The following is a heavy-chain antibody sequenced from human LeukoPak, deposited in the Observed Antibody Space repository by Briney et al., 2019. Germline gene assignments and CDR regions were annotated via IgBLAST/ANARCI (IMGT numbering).Heavy chain of an antibody. D-gene: IGHD2-15*01. J-gene: IGHJ4*02. CDR1: GFTFSDYY. CDR3: ARDGYCSGGSCYSGGTSPIDY. V-gene: IGHV3-11*04. Sequence: PGGSLRLSCAASGFTFSDYYMSRIRQAPGKGLEWVSDISSSGSTIYYADSVKGRFTISRDNAKNSLYLQMNSLRAEDTAVYYCARDGYCSGGSCYSGGTSPIDYWGQGTLVTVSS. CDR2: ISSSGSTI.